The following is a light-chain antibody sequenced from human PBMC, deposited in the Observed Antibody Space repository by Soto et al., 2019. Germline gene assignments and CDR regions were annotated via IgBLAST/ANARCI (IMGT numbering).Light chain of an antibody. CDR2: KAS. Sequence: DIQMTQSPSTLPASGGDSVIIACPASQSISSWLAWYQQKPGKDPKLLIYKASSLESGVPSRFSGSGSGTEFTLTISSLQPDDVATYYCQQYNSYCTFGQGNTVDIK. V-gene: IGKV1-5*03. CDR1: QSISSW. J-gene: IGKJ1*01. CDR3: QQYNSYCT.